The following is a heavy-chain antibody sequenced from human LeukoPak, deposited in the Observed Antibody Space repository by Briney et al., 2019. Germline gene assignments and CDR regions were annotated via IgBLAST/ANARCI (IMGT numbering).Heavy chain of an antibody. CDR1: GGSMSDYC. Sequence: SESLSLAWTVAGGSMSDYCCGFIRQSAGAGLECLGRIHTSVTTWYNPSLKSRVTLSVDASKNQFSLGLTSVTAADTAVYYCARGDYYAGGGRNWFDPWGQGTLVTVSS. J-gene: IGHJ5*02. V-gene: IGHV4-4*07. CDR3: ARGDYYAGGGRNWFDP. CDR2: IHTSVTT. D-gene: IGHD3-16*01.